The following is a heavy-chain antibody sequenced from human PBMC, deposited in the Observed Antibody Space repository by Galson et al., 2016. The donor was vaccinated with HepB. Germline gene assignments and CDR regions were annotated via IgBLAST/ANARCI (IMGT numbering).Heavy chain of an antibody. J-gene: IGHJ4*02. CDR3: ARGTPDYRPYYFDY. CDR2: IRSKTYGGTT. CDR1: GFTFGDYA. Sequence: SLRLSCVTSGFTFGDYAMSWFRQAPGKGLEWVGFIRSKTYGGTTEYAASVKARLTISRDDSKSFAYLQMSSLNTGDTAVYYCARGTPDYRPYYFDYWGQGTLVTVSS. V-gene: IGHV3-49*03. D-gene: IGHD4-11*01.